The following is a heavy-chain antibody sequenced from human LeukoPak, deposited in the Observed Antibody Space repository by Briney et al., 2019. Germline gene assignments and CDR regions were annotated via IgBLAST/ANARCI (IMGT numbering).Heavy chain of an antibody. Sequence: GGSLRLSCAASGFTFSSYSMNWVRQAPGKGLEWVSSISSSSSYIYYADSVKGRFTISRDNAKNSLYLQMNSLRAEDTAVYYCARRAGAYSHLYDYWGQGTLVTVSS. CDR3: ARRAGAYSHLYDY. J-gene: IGHJ4*02. D-gene: IGHD4/OR15-4a*01. CDR2: ISSSSSYI. CDR1: GFTFSSYS. V-gene: IGHV3-21*04.